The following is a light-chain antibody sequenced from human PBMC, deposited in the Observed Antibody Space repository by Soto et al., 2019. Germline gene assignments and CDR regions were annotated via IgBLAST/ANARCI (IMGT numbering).Light chain of an antibody. V-gene: IGLV8-61*01. Sequence: QTVVTQESSFSVSPGGTVTLTFGLISGSVSTANNPNWYQQTPGQAPRTLIYSTRTRSSGVPDRFSCSILGNKADLTITGAQADDESDYYCALFMGNGISVFGTGTKLTVL. CDR3: ALFMGNGISV. CDR1: SGSVSTANN. CDR2: STR. J-gene: IGLJ1*01.